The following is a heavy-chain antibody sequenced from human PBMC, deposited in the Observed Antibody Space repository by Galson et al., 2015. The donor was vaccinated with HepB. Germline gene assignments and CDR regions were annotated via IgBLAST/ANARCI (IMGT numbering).Heavy chain of an antibody. Sequence: SVKVSCKASGYTFTSYAMHWVRQAPGQRLEWMGWINAGNGNTKYSQKFQGRVTITRDTSASTAYMELSSLRSEDTAVYYCARGRGFGWELNSYWYFDLWGRGTLVTVSS. D-gene: IGHD1-26*01. V-gene: IGHV1-3*01. CDR2: INAGNGNT. CDR3: ARGRGFGWELNSYWYFDL. J-gene: IGHJ2*01. CDR1: GYTFTSYA.